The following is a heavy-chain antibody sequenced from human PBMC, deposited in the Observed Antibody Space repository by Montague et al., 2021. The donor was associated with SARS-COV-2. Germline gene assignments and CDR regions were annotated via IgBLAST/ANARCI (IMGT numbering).Heavy chain of an antibody. CDR2: IYYSGST. CDR1: GGSINSSGYY. D-gene: IGHD3-22*01. V-gene: IGHV4-39*01. Sequence: SETLSLTCTVSGGSINSSGYYWGWIRQPPGKGLEWIGSIYYSGSTYYNPSLKSRVTISVDTSKNQFSLKLSSVTAADTAVYYCARFPTSYYYDSKAAPATPDAFDIWGQGTMVTVSS. J-gene: IGHJ3*02. CDR3: ARFPTSYYYDSKAAPATPDAFDI.